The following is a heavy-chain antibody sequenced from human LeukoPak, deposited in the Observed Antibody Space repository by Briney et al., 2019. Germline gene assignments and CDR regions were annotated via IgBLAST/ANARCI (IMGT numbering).Heavy chain of an antibody. CDR2: INPSGGST. D-gene: IGHD5-24*01. CDR3: ARDGEMATICFDY. CDR1: GGTFSSYA. J-gene: IGHJ4*02. Sequence: ASVKVSCKASGGTFSSYAISWVRQAPGQGLEWMGIINPSGGSTSYAQKFQGRVTMTRDMSTSTVYMELSSLRSEDTAVYYCARDGEMATICFDYWGQGTLVTVSS. V-gene: IGHV1-46*01.